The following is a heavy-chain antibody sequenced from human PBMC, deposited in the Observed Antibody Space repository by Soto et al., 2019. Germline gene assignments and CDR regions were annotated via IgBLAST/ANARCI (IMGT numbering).Heavy chain of an antibody. D-gene: IGHD3-16*01. V-gene: IGHV1-18*01. CDR1: GYPFTHYG. CDR2: ISPFNGNT. J-gene: IGHJ6*02. CDR3: ARDQSFDRTYYYGIDV. Sequence: QVQLVQSGAEVKKPGASVRVSCKSSGYPFTHYGITWIRQARGQGLEWMGWISPFNGNTNYGQTLQGRVTLTTETSTSTVYMELRSLRSDDTGVYYCARDQSFDRTYYYGIDVWGQGTTVTVSS.